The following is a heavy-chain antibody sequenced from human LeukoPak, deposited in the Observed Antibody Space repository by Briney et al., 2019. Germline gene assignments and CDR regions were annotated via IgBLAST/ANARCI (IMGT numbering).Heavy chain of an antibody. CDR2: IYYSGST. D-gene: IGHD6-19*01. Sequence: SETLSLTRTVSGGSISSGDYYWSWIRQPPGKGLEWIGYIYYSGSTYYNPSLKSRVTISVDTSKNQFSLKLSSVTAADTAVYYCARRLRISLSRRSGSYFDYWGQGTLVTVSS. V-gene: IGHV4-30-4*01. CDR3: ARRLRISLSRRSGSYFDY. CDR1: GGSISSGDYY. J-gene: IGHJ4*02.